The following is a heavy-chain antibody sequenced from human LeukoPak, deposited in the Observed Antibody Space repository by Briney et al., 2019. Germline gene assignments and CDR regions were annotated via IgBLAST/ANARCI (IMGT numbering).Heavy chain of an antibody. J-gene: IGHJ4*02. Sequence: PGGSLRLSCSASGFSFNIYSMSWVRQSPGKGLEWIAYTGSIGSTIHYAASVKGRFTISRDNAKKSLYLQMDTLRGDDTAVYYCARVGGRGIDYWGQGSLVSVSS. CDR3: ARVGGRGIDY. CDR2: TGSIGSTI. V-gene: IGHV3-48*01. CDR1: GFSFNIYS.